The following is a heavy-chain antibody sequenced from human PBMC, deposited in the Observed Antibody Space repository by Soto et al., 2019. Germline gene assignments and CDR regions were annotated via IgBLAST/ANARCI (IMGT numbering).Heavy chain of an antibody. D-gene: IGHD2-15*01. CDR3: ARDDVLWDGGRCYGVPVDV. CDR2: IQGGGPT. CDR1: GFTVSSKY. V-gene: IGHV3-66*01. Sequence: EVHLVESGGGLVQPGGSLRLSCAASGFTVSSKYMSWVRQAPGKGLEWVSLIQGGGPTYYADSVKGRFTISRDTSENTLHLQMDSLRAEDTAVYYCARDDVLWDGGRCYGVPVDVWGKGTTVTVSS. J-gene: IGHJ6*04.